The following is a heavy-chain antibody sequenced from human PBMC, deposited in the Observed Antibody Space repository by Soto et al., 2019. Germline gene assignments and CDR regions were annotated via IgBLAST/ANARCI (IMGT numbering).Heavy chain of an antibody. CDR3: TTGIYYDILTGYHNVAY. Sequence: VGSLRLSCVASGFNLGHPWMTWVRQAAGKGLEWVGRIKSKTDGGTADYAAPVKGRATISRDDSKNTVYLQMNSLKTEDTAVYYCTTGIYYDILTGYHNVAYWGQGALVTVS. J-gene: IGHJ4*02. CDR2: IKSKTDGGTA. CDR1: GFNLGHPW. V-gene: IGHV3-15*01. D-gene: IGHD3-9*01.